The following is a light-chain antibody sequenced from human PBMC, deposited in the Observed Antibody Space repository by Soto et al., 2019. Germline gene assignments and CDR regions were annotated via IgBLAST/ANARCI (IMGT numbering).Light chain of an antibody. CDR1: QSISNW. J-gene: IGKJ1*01. CDR2: HAS. V-gene: IGKV1-5*01. CDR3: QQYNSYSLT. Sequence: DMEMTQSPSTLPASVGDRVTITCRASQSISNWLAWYQQKPGTAPKVLIHHASSLQSGVPSRFSGSGSGTEFTPTISSLQPDDFATYYCQQYNSYSLTFGQGTKVDIK.